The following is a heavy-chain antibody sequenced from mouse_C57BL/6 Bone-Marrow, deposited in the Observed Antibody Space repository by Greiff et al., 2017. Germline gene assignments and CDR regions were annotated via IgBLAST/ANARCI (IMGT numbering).Heavy chain of an antibody. CDR2: IYPRSGNT. V-gene: IGHV1-81*01. D-gene: IGHD1-1*01. J-gene: IGHJ2*01. CDR3: ARWYYGSSPYFDY. Sequence: VQLVESGAELARPGASVKLSCKASGYTFTSYGISWVKQRTGQGLEWIGEIYPRSGNTYYNEKFKGKATLTADKSSSTAYMELRSLTSEDSAVYFCARWYYGSSPYFDYWGQGTTLTVSS. CDR1: GYTFTSYG.